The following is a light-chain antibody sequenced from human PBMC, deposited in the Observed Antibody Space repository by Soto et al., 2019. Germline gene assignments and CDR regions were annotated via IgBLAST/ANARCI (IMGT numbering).Light chain of an antibody. Sequence: QSVLTKPPSVYGAPGQRVTISCTGSSSNIGAGYDVHWYQQLPGTAPKLLIYGNSNRPSGVPDRFSGSKSGTSASLAITGLQAEDEAEYYCQSYDSSLSALYVFGTGTKVTVL. CDR3: QSYDSSLSALYV. CDR2: GNS. J-gene: IGLJ1*01. CDR1: SSNIGAGYD. V-gene: IGLV1-40*01.